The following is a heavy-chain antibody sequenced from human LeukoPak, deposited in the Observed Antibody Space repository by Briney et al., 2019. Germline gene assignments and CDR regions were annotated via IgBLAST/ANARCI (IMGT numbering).Heavy chain of an antibody. Sequence: GGSLRLSCAASGFTFSSYAMSWVRQAPGKGLEWVSAISGSGGSTYYADSVKGRFTISRDNSKNTLYLQMNSLRAEETAVYYCAKATGKLRAQFGYWGQGTLVTVSS. J-gene: IGHJ4*02. CDR3: AKATGKLRAQFGY. CDR1: GFTFSSYA. CDR2: ISGSGGST. D-gene: IGHD1-26*01. V-gene: IGHV3-23*01.